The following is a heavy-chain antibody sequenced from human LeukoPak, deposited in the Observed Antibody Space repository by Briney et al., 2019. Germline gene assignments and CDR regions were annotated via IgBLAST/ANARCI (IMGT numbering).Heavy chain of an antibody. CDR1: GFTFSRNG. CDR3: AKAGLTSYYYDSSGYQDY. V-gene: IGHV3-23*01. J-gene: IGHJ4*02. CDR2: ISGSGGST. Sequence: PGGSLRLSCAVSGFTFSRNGMTWVRQAPGKGLEWVSAISGSGGSTYYADSVKGRFTISRDNSKNTLYLQMNSLRAEDTAVYYCAKAGLTSYYYDSSGYQDYWGQGTLVTVSS. D-gene: IGHD3-22*01.